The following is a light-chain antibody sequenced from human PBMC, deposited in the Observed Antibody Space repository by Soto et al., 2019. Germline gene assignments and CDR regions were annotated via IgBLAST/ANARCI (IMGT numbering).Light chain of an antibody. Sequence: DIQMTQSPSSLSASVGDRVTITCRASQSISSYLNWYQQKPGKAPKLLIYAASSSQSGVPSRFSGSGSGTDFTLTISSLPPEDFATYYCQQSYSTPRTFGQGTKVEIK. CDR1: QSISSY. V-gene: IGKV1-39*01. CDR2: AAS. CDR3: QQSYSTPRT. J-gene: IGKJ1*01.